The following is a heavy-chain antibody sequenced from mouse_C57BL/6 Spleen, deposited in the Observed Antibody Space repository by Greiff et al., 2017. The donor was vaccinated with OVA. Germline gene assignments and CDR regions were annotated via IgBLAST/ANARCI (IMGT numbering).Heavy chain of an antibody. D-gene: IGHD1-1*01. Sequence: QVQLQQPGAELVMPGASVKLSCKASGYTFTSYWMHWVKQRPGQGLEWIGEIDPSDSYTNYNQKFKGKSTLTVDKSSSTAYMQLSSLTSEDSAVYYGARRGVLLRLDYYFDYWGQGTTLTVSS. CDR3: ARRGVLLRLDYYFDY. CDR2: IDPSDSYT. CDR1: GYTFTSYW. J-gene: IGHJ2*01. V-gene: IGHV1-69*01.